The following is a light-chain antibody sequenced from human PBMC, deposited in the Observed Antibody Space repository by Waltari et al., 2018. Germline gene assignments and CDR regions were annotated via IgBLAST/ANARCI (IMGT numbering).Light chain of an antibody. CDR2: LGS. J-gene: IGKJ3*01. Sequence: DIVMTQSPLSLPVTPGEPASISCRSSQSLLHSNGYNYLDWYLQKPGQSPQLLIYLGSNRASGVPDRFSGSGAGTDFTLKFSRVEAEDVGVYYCMQALQTPLTFGPGTKVDIK. CDR1: QSLLHSNGYNY. V-gene: IGKV2-28*01. CDR3: MQALQTPLT.